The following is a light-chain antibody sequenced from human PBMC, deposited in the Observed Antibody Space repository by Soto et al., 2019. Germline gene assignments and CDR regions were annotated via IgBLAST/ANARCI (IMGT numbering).Light chain of an antibody. Sequence: QSVLTLPPSASGSPGQSVTISCTGTSSDVGGYNYVSWYQQHPGKAPKLMIYEVSKRPSGVPDRFSGSKSGNTASLTVSGLQAEDEADYYCSSYAGSNNLVVFGGGTKVTVL. V-gene: IGLV2-8*01. CDR3: SSYAGSNNLVV. J-gene: IGLJ2*01. CDR2: EVS. CDR1: SSDVGGYNY.